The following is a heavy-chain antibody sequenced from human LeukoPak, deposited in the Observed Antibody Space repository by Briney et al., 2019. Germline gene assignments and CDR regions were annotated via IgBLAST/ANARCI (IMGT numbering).Heavy chain of an antibody. D-gene: IGHD6-25*01. CDR2: IYYSGRT. V-gene: IGHV4-59*01. CDR1: GGSISSYY. Sequence: SETLSLTCTVSGGSISSYYWSWIRQPPGKGLEWIGYIYYSGRTNYNPSLKSRVTISVDTSKNQFSLKLTSVTAADTAVYYCARGHGAATNWFDPWGQGTLVTASS. CDR3: ARGHGAATNWFDP. J-gene: IGHJ5*02.